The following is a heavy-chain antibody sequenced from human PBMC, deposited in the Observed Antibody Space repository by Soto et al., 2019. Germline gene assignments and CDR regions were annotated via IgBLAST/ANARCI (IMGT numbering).Heavy chain of an antibody. CDR1: GYSFTIYW. D-gene: IGHD2-2*01. Sequence: LGESLKISCKGSGYSFTIYWIGWVRQMPGKGLEWMGIIYPGDSDTRYSPSFQGQVTISADKSISTAYLQWSSLKASDTAMYYCARHGXCSSTSCPNYYYYGMDVWGQGTTVTVSS. V-gene: IGHV5-51*01. CDR3: ARHGXCSSTSCPNYYYYGMDV. CDR2: IYPGDSDT. J-gene: IGHJ6*02.